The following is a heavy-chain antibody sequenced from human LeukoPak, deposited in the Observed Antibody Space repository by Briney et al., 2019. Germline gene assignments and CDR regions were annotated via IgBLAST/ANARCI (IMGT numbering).Heavy chain of an antibody. Sequence: ASVKVSCKASGYTFTGYYMHWVRQAPGQGLEWMGWINPNSGGTNYAQKFQGWVTMTKDTSISTAYMELSRLRSDDTAVYYCARGIPNYYYYGMGVWGKGTTVTVSS. CDR2: INPNSGGT. CDR3: ARGIPNYYYYGMGV. CDR1: GYTFTGYY. J-gene: IGHJ6*04. V-gene: IGHV1-2*04.